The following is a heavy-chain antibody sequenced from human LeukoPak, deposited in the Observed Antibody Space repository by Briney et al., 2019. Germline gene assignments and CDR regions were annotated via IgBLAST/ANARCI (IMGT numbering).Heavy chain of an antibody. CDR1: GGSISSYY. D-gene: IGHD7-27*01. V-gene: IGHV4-59*01. CDR3: ARGRRSNWGNYFDY. J-gene: IGHJ4*02. CDR2: IYYSGST. Sequence: SETLSLTCTVSGGSISSYYWSWIRQPPGKGLEWIGYIYYSGSTNYNPSLKSRVNISVDTSKNQFSLKLSSVTAADTAVYYCARGRRSNWGNYFDYWGQGTLVTVSS.